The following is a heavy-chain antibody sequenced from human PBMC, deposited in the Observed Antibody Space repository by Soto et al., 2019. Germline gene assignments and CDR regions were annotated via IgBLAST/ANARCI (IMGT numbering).Heavy chain of an antibody. J-gene: IGHJ4*02. Sequence: APVKVSCAVSGYTLTELSMHWARQAPGKGLEWMGGFDPEDGETIYAQKFQGRVTMTEDTSTDTAYMELSSLRSDDTAVYYCARVRIGYCSSTSCYGESDYWGQGTLVTVSS. D-gene: IGHD2-2*01. CDR3: ARVRIGYCSSTSCYGESDY. CDR2: FDPEDGET. V-gene: IGHV1-24*01. CDR1: GYTLTELS.